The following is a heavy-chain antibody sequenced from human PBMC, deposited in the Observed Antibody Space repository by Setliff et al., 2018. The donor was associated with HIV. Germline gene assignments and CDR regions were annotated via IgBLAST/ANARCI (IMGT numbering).Heavy chain of an antibody. CDR1: GFSFFNYA. J-gene: IGHJ3*02. CDR3: AKEPTYYYDSSGPHDAFDI. CDR2: ISSDGSVK. D-gene: IGHD3-22*01. Sequence: PGGSLRLSCTTSGFSFFNYAVHWVRQAPGKGLEWVAVISSDGSVKYYADSVKGRFTVSRDNSKNTLYLQMNSLRAEDTAVYYCAKEPTYYYDSSGPHDAFDIWGQGTMVTVSS. V-gene: IGHV3-30*04.